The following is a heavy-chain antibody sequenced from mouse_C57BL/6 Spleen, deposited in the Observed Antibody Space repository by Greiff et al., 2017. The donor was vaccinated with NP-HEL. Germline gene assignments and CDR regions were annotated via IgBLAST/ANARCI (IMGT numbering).Heavy chain of an antibody. V-gene: IGHV1-69*01. J-gene: IGHJ2*01. CDR1: GYTFTSYW. D-gene: IGHD4-1*01. Sequence: QVQLQQPGAELVMPGASVKLSCKASGYTFTSYWMHWVKQRPGQGLEWIGEIDPSDSYTNYNQKFKGKSTLTVDKSSSTAYMQLSSLTSEDSAVYYWARANWGLFDDWGQGTTLTVSS. CDR3: ARANWGLFDD. CDR2: IDPSDSYT.